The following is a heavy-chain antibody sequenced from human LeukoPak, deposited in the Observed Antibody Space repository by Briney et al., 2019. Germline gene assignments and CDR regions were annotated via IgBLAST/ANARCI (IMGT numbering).Heavy chain of an antibody. CDR2: IYTSGST. D-gene: IGHD2-15*01. CDR3: ARLRSGANDY. Sequence: SETLSCNGTVSGGSSSRYYWSWIRHPPGKGLEWIGYIYTSGSTNYNPSLKSRVTISVDTSNNQFSQKLSSVTAADTAVYYCARLRSGANDYWGQGTLVTVSS. V-gene: IGHV4-4*09. CDR1: GGSSSRYY. J-gene: IGHJ4*02.